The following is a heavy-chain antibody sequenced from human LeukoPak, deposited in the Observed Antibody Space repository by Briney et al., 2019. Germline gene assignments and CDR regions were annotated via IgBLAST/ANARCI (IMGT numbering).Heavy chain of an antibody. D-gene: IGHD6-19*01. J-gene: IGHJ3*02. V-gene: IGHV4-59*01. Sequence: SETLSLTCTVSGGSISSYYWSWIRQPPGKGLEWIGYIYYSGSTNYDPSLKSRVTISVDTSKNQFSLKLSSVTAADTAVYYCARTAVAGTDDAFDIWGQGTMVTVSS. CDR1: GGSISSYY. CDR3: ARTAVAGTDDAFDI. CDR2: IYYSGST.